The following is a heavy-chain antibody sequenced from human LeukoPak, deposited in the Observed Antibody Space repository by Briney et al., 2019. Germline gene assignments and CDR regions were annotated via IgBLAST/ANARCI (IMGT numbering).Heavy chain of an antibody. Sequence: GRSLRLSCAASGFTFDDYAMHWVRQAPGKGLEWVSGISGNSGSIAYADSVKGRFTISRDNAKNSLSLQMNSLRAEDTALYYCAKARYYDILTGYFFYWGQGTLVTVSS. CDR3: AKARYYDILTGYFFY. J-gene: IGHJ4*02. V-gene: IGHV3-9*01. D-gene: IGHD3-9*01. CDR2: ISGNSGSI. CDR1: GFTFDDYA.